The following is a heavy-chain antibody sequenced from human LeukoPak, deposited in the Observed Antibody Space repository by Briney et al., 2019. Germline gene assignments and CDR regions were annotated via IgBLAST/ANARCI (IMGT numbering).Heavy chain of an antibody. CDR3: ARRASTSGTTIDY. D-gene: IGHD2-2*01. Sequence: LSLTCAVYGASFSYDYWSWIRQAPGKGLEWVSSISTSSNYIYYADSVKGRFTISRDNAKNSLYLQMNSLRAEDTAVYYCARRASTSGTTIDYWGQGTLVTVSS. J-gene: IGHJ4*02. CDR1: GASFSYDY. CDR2: ISTSSNYI. V-gene: IGHV3-11*06.